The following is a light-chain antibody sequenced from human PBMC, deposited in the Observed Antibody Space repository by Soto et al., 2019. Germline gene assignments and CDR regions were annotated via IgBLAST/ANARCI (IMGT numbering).Light chain of an antibody. CDR2: EVS. Sequence: SVLTQPPSASGSPGQSVTISCTGTSSDVGGYNYVSWYQQHPGKAPKLMIYEVSKRPSGVPDRFSGSKSGNTASLTVSGLQAEDEADYYCSSYAGSNNLDVFGTGTKVPVL. CDR1: SSDVGGYNY. CDR3: SSYAGSNNLDV. J-gene: IGLJ1*01. V-gene: IGLV2-8*01.